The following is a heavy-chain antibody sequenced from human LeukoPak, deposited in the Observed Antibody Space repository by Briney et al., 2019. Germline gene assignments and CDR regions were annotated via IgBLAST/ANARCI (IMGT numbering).Heavy chain of an antibody. CDR2: IYYSGST. Sequence: PSETLSLTCTVSGGSISSSSYYWGWIRQPPGKGLEWIGSIYYSGSTYYNPSLKSRVTISVDTSKNQFSLKLSSVTAADTAVYYCARERPGDGYKLFDYWGQGTLVTVSS. CDR1: GGSISSSSYY. D-gene: IGHD5-24*01. J-gene: IGHJ4*02. V-gene: IGHV4-39*02. CDR3: ARERPGDGYKLFDY.